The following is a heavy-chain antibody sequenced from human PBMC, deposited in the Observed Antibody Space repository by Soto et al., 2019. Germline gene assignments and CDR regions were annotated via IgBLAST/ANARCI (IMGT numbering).Heavy chain of an antibody. Sequence: SETLSLTCTVSGGSISSGGYYWSWIRQHPGKGLEWIGYIYYSGSTYYNPSLKSRVTISVDTSKNQFSLKLSSVTAADTAVYYCSRGITMVRGVGLFYFDYWGQGTLVTVS. CDR3: SRGITMVRGVGLFYFDY. D-gene: IGHD3-10*01. CDR2: IYYSGST. CDR1: GGSISSGGYY. V-gene: IGHV4-31*03. J-gene: IGHJ4*02.